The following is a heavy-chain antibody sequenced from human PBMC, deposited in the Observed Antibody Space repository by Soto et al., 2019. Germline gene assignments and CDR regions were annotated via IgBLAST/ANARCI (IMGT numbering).Heavy chain of an antibody. CDR2: IIPIFGTA. CDR3: ATLQLERRDYYYGMDV. J-gene: IGHJ6*02. D-gene: IGHD1-1*01. V-gene: IGHV1-69*13. CDR1: GGSFSSYA. Sequence: SAKVSCKSSGGSFSSYAIGWVRQTTGQGLEWMGGIIPIFGTANYAQKFQGRVTITADESTSTAYMELSSLRSEDTAVYYCATLQLERRDYYYGMDVWGQGTTVTVSS.